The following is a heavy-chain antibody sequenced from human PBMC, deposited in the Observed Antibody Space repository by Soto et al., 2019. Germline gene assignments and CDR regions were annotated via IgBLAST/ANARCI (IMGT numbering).Heavy chain of an antibody. CDR2: IYPGDSDT. D-gene: IGHD1-26*01. J-gene: IGHJ6*03. V-gene: IGHV5-51*01. CDR1: GYSFTSYW. Sequence: LQISCKGSGYSFTSYWIGWVRQMPGKGLEWMGIIYPGDSDTNYSPSLTSRVTISVDKSKNQFSLKMNSVTAADTAVYYCARGGYYFYMDVWGKGTTVTVSS. CDR3: ARGGYYFYMDV.